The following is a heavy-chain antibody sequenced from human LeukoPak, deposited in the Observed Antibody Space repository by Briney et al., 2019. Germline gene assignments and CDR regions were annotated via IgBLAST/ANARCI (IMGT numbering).Heavy chain of an antibody. CDR3: SAQPEALAGGLHY. CDR2: IGYDGNNK. CDR1: GFTFRSYV. J-gene: IGHJ4*02. D-gene: IGHD6-19*01. V-gene: IGHV3-30*03. Sequence: GRSLRLSCAASGFTFRSYVMYWVREAPGRGLEWVAVIGYDGNNKYYGDSVKGRFTITRDNSKNTVYVQMNSLRAEDTAVYYCSAQPEALAGGLHYWGQGALVTVSS.